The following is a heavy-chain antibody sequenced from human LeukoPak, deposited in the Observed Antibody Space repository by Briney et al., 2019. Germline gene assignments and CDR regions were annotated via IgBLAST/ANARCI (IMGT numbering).Heavy chain of an antibody. V-gene: IGHV3-23*01. J-gene: IGHJ4*02. CDR3: AKDTCSSTSCYFDY. CDR2: IFGSAFST. Sequence: GGSLRLSCAASGFTFSSYAMSWVRQAPGKGMEWVSAIFGSAFSTYYADSVKGRFTISRDNSKNPLYLQMNSLRAEDTAVYYCAKDTCSSTSCYFDYWGQETLVTVSS. D-gene: IGHD2-2*01. CDR1: GFTFSSYA.